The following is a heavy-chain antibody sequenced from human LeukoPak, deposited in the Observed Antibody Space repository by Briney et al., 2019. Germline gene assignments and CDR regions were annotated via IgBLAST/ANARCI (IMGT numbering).Heavy chain of an antibody. J-gene: IGHJ5*02. D-gene: IGHD3-22*01. CDR1: GGTFNSYA. CDR2: IIPILGTA. V-gene: IGHV1-69*05. CDR3: ARARSPSSGYLLRDHNWFDP. Sequence: SVKVSCKASGGTFNSYAISWVRQAPGQGLEWMGGIIPILGTANHAQKFQGRVTITTDESTSTAYMELSSLRSEDTAVYYCARARSPSSGYLLRDHNWFDPWGQGTLVTVSS.